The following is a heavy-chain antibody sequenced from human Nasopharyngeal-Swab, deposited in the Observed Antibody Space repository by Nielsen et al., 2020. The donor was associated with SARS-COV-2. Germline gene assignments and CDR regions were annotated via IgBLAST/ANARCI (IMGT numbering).Heavy chain of an antibody. Sequence: WVRQAPGQGLEWMGIINPSGGSTSYAQKFQGRVTMTRDTSTSTAYMELSSLRSEDTAVYYCARGAGATMAGNFDYWGQGTLVTVSS. D-gene: IGHD5-12*01. CDR2: INPSGGST. J-gene: IGHJ4*02. CDR3: ARGAGATMAGNFDY. V-gene: IGHV1-46*01.